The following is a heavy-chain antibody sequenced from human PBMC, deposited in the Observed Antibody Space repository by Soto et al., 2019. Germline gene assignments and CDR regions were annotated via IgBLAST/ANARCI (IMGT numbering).Heavy chain of an antibody. J-gene: IGHJ3*02. D-gene: IGHD1-1*01. CDR1: GFSFSDHY. Sequence: GGSLRLSCAVSGFSFSDHYMDWVRQVPGKGLEWVGRSRSKPNSYTTEYAASVKGRFTISRDDSKTSLYLQMNSLKTEDTAVYYCTRGSPNWNRAFDIWGRGTMVTVSS. CDR2: SRSKPNSYTT. V-gene: IGHV3-72*01. CDR3: TRGSPNWNRAFDI.